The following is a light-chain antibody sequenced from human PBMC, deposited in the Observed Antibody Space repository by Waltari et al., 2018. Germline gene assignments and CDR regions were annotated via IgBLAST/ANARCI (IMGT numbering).Light chain of an antibody. J-gene: IGKJ2*01. CDR1: QSLGRN. Sequence: EIVVTQSPVTLSASPGERATPPCRASQSLGRNLAWYQQKPGKAPSLLIYAASTLESRVPSKFSGSGSGTDFTLTISCLQSEDFATYYCQQYNSYSYTFGQGTKLEIK. CDR2: AAS. CDR3: QQYNSYSYT. V-gene: IGKV3-15*01.